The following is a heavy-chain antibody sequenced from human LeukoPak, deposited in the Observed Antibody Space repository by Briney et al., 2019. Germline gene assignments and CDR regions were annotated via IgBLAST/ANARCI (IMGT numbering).Heavy chain of an antibody. J-gene: IGHJ5*02. CDR1: GYTFTSYD. Sequence: ASVTVSCTASGYTFTSYDINWVRQAPAQGLDWMGRVSGYNGNKNYAQKFEGREAMTTDASTSTNYMDTRELRSEDTAVNSCARGDWFDPWGQGTLVTVSS. CDR3: ARGDWFDP. CDR2: VSGYNGNK. V-gene: IGHV1-18*01. D-gene: IGHD2-21*01.